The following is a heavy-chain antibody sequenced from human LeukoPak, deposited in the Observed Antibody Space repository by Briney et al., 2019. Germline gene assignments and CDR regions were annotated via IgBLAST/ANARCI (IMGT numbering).Heavy chain of an antibody. CDR3: ARDKQPGDY. CDR2: IYYSGST. V-gene: IGHV4-61*01. CDR1: GGSVSSGSYY. Sequence: PSETLSLTCTVSGGSVSSGSYYWSWIRQPPGKGLEWIGYIYYSGSTNYNPSLKSRVTISVDTSKNQFSLKVTSLTAADTAVYYCARDKQPGDYWGQGTLVTVSS. J-gene: IGHJ4*02. D-gene: IGHD5-18*01.